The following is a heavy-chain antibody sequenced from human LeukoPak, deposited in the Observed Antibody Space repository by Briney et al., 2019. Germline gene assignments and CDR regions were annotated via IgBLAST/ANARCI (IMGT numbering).Heavy chain of an antibody. CDR2: IYYSGST. CDR1: GGSISSYY. D-gene: IGHD3-22*01. V-gene: IGHV4-59*08. J-gene: IGHJ6*02. CDR3: ARHLEDMYYYDSSGYRRYYYYGMDV. Sequence: KPSETLSLTCTVSGGSISSYYWSWIRQPPGKGLEWIGYIYYSGSTNYNPSLKSRVTISVDTSKNQFSLKLSSVTAAGTAVYYCARHLEDMYYYDSSGYRRYYYYGMDVWGQGTTVTVSS.